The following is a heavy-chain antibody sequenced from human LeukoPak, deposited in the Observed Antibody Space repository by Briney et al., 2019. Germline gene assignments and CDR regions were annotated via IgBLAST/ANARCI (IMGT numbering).Heavy chain of an antibody. Sequence: PSGTLSLTCAVSGGSLSSSNWWRGGRQPPGKGVEGAGEIYHSGSTNYNPSLKSRVTISVDKSKNQFSLKLSSVTAANTAVYYCARVCMVRGVFDYSGQGTLVTVSS. J-gene: IGHJ4*02. CDR2: IYHSGST. V-gene: IGHV4-4*02. D-gene: IGHD3-10*01. CDR3: ARVCMVRGVFDY. CDR1: GGSLSSSNW.